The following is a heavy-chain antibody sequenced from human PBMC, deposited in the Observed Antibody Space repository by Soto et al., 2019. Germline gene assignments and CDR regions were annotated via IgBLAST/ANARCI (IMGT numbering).Heavy chain of an antibody. V-gene: IGHV1-69*12. CDR3: AGDGPLRPRDY. J-gene: IGHJ4*02. CDR1: GGTFSSYA. Sequence: QVQLVQSGAEVKKPGSSVKVSCKASGGTFSSYAISWVRQAPRQGLEWMGGSIPIFGTANYAQKFQGRVTITADESTSTANMEVSSLRSEDTAVYYCAGDGPLRPRDYWGQGTLVTVSS. CDR2: SIPIFGTA.